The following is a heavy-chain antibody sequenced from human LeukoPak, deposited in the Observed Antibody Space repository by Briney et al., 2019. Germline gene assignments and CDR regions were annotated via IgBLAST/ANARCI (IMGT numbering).Heavy chain of an antibody. CDR1: GGSISSGGYY. CDR2: IYHSGST. V-gene: IGHV4-30-2*01. CDR3: ARRSNYGDYDAYFDY. D-gene: IGHD4-17*01. Sequence: PSETLSHTCTVSGGSISSGGYYWSWIRQPPGKGLEWIGYIYHSGSTYYNPSLKSRVTISVDRSKNQFSLKLSSVTAADTAVYYCARRSNYGDYDAYFDYWGQGTLVTVSS. J-gene: IGHJ4*02.